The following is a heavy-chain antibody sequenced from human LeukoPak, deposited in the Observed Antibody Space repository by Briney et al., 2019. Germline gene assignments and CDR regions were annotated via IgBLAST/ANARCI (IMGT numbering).Heavy chain of an antibody. CDR3: AKDYDSGGLRCADS. CDR2: ISGNGAFT. CDR1: GFTFGNYA. J-gene: IGHJ4*02. V-gene: IGHV3-23*01. Sequence: PGGSLRLSCAASGFTFGNYAMNWVRQAPGKGLEWVSTISGNGAFTYYADSVQGRFTISRDNSKNTLSVQMNSLRAEDTAVYYCAKDYDSGGLRCADSWGQGTLVSVSS. D-gene: IGHD2-2*01.